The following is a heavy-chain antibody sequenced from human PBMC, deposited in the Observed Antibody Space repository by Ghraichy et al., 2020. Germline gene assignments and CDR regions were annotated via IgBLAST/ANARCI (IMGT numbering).Heavy chain of an antibody. V-gene: IGHV3-23*01. CDR3: ATGNYTAS. CDR2: LTNSGDTK. Sequence: GESLNISCAVSGFTFSNFAMNWVRQAPGKGLEWVSGLTNSGDTKYYADSVKGRFTISRDNSKNTLYLHMDSLRADDTAVYHCATGNYTASWGQGTLVTGSS. J-gene: IGHJ4*02. CDR1: GFTFSNFA.